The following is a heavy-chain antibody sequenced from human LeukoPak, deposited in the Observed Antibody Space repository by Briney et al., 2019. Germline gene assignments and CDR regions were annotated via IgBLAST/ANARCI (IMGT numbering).Heavy chain of an antibody. V-gene: IGHV4-59*01. CDR2: IFYSGST. Sequence: SETLSLTCTVSGGSISSYYWSWIRQPPGKGLEWIGYIFYSGSTNYNPSLKSRVAISVDTSKNQFSLKLNSVTAADTAVYYCARSPLSGGSGTYWWFDPWGQGTLVIVSS. D-gene: IGHD3-10*01. CDR1: GGSISSYY. J-gene: IGHJ5*02. CDR3: ARSPLSGGSGTYWWFDP.